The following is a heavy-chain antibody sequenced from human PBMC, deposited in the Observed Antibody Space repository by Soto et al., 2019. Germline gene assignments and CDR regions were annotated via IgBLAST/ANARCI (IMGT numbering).Heavy chain of an antibody. CDR2: ISSSGATI. V-gene: IGHV3-48*03. J-gene: IGHJ4*02. CDR3: ARDVLGASNYSH. CDR1: GFTFSSYE. Sequence: GGSLRLSCAASGFTFSSYEMNWVRQAPGKGLEWVSYISSSGATIYYADSVKGRFTVSRDNAKNSLYLQMKSLRAEDTAVYYCARDVLGASNYSHWGQGTLVTVSS. D-gene: IGHD4-4*01.